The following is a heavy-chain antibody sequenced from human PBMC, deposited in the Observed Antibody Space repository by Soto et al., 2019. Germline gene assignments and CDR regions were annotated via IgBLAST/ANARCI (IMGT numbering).Heavy chain of an antibody. CDR3: ARGPYQLLLRRMYYYYMDV. Sequence: GGSLRLSCAASGFTFSSYAMSWVRQAPGKGLEWVANIKQDGSEKYYVDSVKGRFTISRDNAKNSLYLQMNSLRAEDTAVYYCARGPYQLLLRRMYYYYMDVWGKGTTVTVSS. J-gene: IGHJ6*03. V-gene: IGHV3-7*01. CDR2: IKQDGSEK. D-gene: IGHD2-2*01. CDR1: GFTFSSYA.